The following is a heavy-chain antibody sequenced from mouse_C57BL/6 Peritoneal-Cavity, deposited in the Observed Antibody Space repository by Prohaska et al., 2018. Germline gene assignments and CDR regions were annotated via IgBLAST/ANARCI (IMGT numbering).Heavy chain of an antibody. V-gene: IGHV11-2*01. Sequence: EVQLLETGGGLVQPGGSRGLSCEGSGFTFSGFWMSWVRQTPGKTLEWIGDINSDGSEINYAPSIKDRFTIFRDNDKSTLYLQMSNVRSEDTATYFCMSYGNYWYFDVWGTGTTVTVSS. J-gene: IGHJ1*03. D-gene: IGHD2-1*01. CDR3: MSYGNYWYFDV. CDR1: GFTFSGFW. CDR2: INSDGSEI.